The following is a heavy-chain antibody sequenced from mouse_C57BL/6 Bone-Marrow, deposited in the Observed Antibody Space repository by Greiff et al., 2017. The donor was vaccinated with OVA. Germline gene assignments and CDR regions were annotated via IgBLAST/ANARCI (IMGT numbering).Heavy chain of an antibody. CDR1: GFTFSDYG. CDR3: ARRPGRYAMDY. CDR2: ISNLAYSI. Sequence: EVMLVESGGGLVQPGGSLKLSCAASGFTFSDYGMAWVRQAPRKGPEWVAFISNLAYSIYYADTVTGRFTISRENAKKTLYLERSSLRSEDTAMYYCARRPGRYAMDYWGQGTSVTVSS. J-gene: IGHJ4*01. D-gene: IGHD3-3*01. V-gene: IGHV5-15*01.